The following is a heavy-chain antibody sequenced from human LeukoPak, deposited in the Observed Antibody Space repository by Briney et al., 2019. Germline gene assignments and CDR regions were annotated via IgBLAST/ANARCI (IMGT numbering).Heavy chain of an antibody. Sequence: PGGSLRLSCAASGLTVRNNFMSWVRQAPGKGLEWVSVIYSDGSTYYEDSVKGRFTISRDNAKNSLYLQMNSLRAEDTALYYCASGGIYYGAAFDFWGQGTLVTVSS. J-gene: IGHJ4*02. CDR3: ASGGIYYGAAFDF. CDR1: GLTVRNNF. CDR2: IYSDGST. D-gene: IGHD1-26*01. V-gene: IGHV3-53*01.